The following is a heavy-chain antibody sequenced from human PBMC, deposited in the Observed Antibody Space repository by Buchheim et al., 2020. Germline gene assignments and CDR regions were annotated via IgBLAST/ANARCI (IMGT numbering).Heavy chain of an antibody. D-gene: IGHD4-17*01. CDR3: ATLNDQGDYYFDY. CDR2: ISRRSTTT. Sequence: VQLVESGGGLVQPGGSLRLSCAASGLTFSLYGMNWVRQVPGKSLEWISYISRRSTTTYYADSVRGRFTISRDTDKSALYLQMNNLRAEDTAVYYCATLNDQGDYYFDYWGQGTL. J-gene: IGHJ4*02. V-gene: IGHV3-48*01. CDR1: GLTFSLYG.